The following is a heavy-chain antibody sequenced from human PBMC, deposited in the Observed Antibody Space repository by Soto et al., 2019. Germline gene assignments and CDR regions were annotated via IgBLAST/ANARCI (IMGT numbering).Heavy chain of an antibody. CDR1: RGSFSSYT. D-gene: IGHD2-15*01. J-gene: IGHJ5*02. Sequence: SVKVSCKASRGSFSSYTISWVRKAPGQGLEWMGRIIPILGIANYAQKFQGRVTITADKSTSTAYMELSSLRSEDTAVYYCARAVVVAATWFDPWGQGTLVTVSS. CDR2: IIPILGIA. CDR3: ARAVVVAATWFDP. V-gene: IGHV1-69*02.